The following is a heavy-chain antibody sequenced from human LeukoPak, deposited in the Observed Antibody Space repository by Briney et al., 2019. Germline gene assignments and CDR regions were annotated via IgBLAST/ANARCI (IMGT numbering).Heavy chain of an antibody. CDR2: IIPIFGTA. J-gene: IGHJ4*02. CDR3: ARAWGWNAFYFDY. V-gene: IGHV1-69*13. D-gene: IGHD1-1*01. CDR1: GGTFSSYA. Sequence: SVKVSCKATGGTFSSYAISWVRQAPGQGLEWMGGIIPIFGTANYAQKFQGRVTITADESTSTAYMELSSLRSEDTAVYYCARAWGWNAFYFDYWGQGTLVTVSS.